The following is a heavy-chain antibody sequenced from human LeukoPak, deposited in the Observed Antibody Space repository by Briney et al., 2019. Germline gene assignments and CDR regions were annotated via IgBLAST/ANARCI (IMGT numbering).Heavy chain of an antibody. Sequence: PSETLSFTCTVSGGSTSSYYWSWIRQPPGKGLEWIGYIYYSGSTNYNPSLKSRVTISVDTSKNQFSLKLSSVTAADTAVYYCARATGTTGGFDPWGQGTLVTVSS. CDR3: ARATGTTGGFDP. J-gene: IGHJ5*02. CDR2: IYYSGST. D-gene: IGHD1-7*01. CDR1: GGSTSSYY. V-gene: IGHV4-59*01.